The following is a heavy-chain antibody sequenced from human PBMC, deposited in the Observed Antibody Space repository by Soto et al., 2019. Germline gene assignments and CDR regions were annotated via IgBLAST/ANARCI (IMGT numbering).Heavy chain of an antibody. V-gene: IGHV1-69*02. Sequence: GASVKVSCKASGGTFSSYTISWVRQAPGQGLEWMGRIIPILGIANYAQKFQGRVTITADKSTSTAYMELSSLRSEDTAVYYCARGHCSGGSCYHQYYFDYWGQGTLVTVSS. CDR1: GGTFSSYT. J-gene: IGHJ4*02. CDR3: ARGHCSGGSCYHQYYFDY. D-gene: IGHD2-15*01. CDR2: IIPILGIA.